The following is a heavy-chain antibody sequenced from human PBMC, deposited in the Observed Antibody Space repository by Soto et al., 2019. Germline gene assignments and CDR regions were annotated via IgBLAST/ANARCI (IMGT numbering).Heavy chain of an antibody. CDR3: ASGHDAYKVRY. CDR1: GGSISSGGTGSY. CDR2: IYCTGNT. D-gene: IGHD1-1*01. V-gene: IGHV4-31*03. J-gene: IGHJ4*02. Sequence: VQLQESGPGLVKPSQTLSLTCTVSGGSISSGGTGSYWTWIRHLPGKGLEWIGYIYCTGNTYYNPPLKSRPTISIDTSENQFSLKLTSVTAADTAVYFCASGHDAYKVRYWGQGTLVTVSS.